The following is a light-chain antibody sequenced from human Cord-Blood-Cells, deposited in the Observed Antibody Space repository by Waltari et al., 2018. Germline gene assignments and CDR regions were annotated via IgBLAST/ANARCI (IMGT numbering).Light chain of an antibody. CDR2: AAS. V-gene: IGKV1-39*01. CDR1: QSISSY. J-gene: IGKJ4*01. CDR3: QQSYSTPLT. Sequence: DIQMTQSPSSMSASVGDRVTITCRASQSISSYLHWYQQKPGKAPKLLIYAASSLQSGVPSRFSGSGSGTDFTRTISSLQPEGFATYYCQQSYSTPLTFGGGTKVEIK.